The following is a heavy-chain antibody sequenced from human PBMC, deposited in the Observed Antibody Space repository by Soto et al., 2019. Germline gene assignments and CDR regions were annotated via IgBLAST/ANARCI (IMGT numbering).Heavy chain of an antibody. J-gene: IGHJ4*02. V-gene: IGHV5-51*01. CDR2: IYPGDSDT. Sequence: ESLKISCKGSGYSFTSYWIGWVRQMPVKGLEWMGIIYPGDSDTRYSPSFQGQVTISADKSISTAYLQWSSLKASDTAMYYCARITSGYSSYITSYFDYWGQGTLFTVPS. CDR1: GYSFTSYW. CDR3: ARITSGYSSYITSYFDY. D-gene: IGHD5-12*01.